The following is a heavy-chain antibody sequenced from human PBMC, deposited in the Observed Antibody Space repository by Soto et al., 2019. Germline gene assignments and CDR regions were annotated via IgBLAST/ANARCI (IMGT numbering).Heavy chain of an antibody. CDR3: ASRIGSGWLNWFDP. CDR1: GGTFSSYA. V-gene: IGHV1-69*13. D-gene: IGHD6-19*01. CDR2: IIPIFGTA. Sequence: ASVKVSCKASGGTFSSYAISWVRQAPGQGLEWMGGIIPIFGTANYAQKFQGRVTITADESTSTAYMELSSLRSEDTAVYYCASRIGSGWLNWFDPWGQGTLVTVS. J-gene: IGHJ5*02.